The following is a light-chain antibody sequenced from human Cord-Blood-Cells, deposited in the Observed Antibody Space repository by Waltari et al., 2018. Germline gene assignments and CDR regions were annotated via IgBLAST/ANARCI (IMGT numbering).Light chain of an antibody. V-gene: IGKV1-39*01. J-gene: IGKJ2*01. CDR3: QQSYSTPYT. CDR1: QIISSY. CDR2: AAS. Sequence: DIQMTQSPSSLSASVGDRVTITCLASQIISSYLNWYKQKPGKAPKHLIYAASSLQSGVPSRFSGSGSGTDFTLTISSLQPEDFATYYCQQSYSTPYTFGQGTKLGIK.